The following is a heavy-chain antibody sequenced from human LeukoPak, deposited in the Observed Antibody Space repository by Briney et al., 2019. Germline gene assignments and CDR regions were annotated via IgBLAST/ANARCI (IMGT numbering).Heavy chain of an antibody. CDR3: ASLIAVADRGRDYYYYMDV. Sequence: PSQTLSLTCAVSGGSISSGSYYWSWIRQPAGKGLEWIGRIYTSGRTNYNPSLKRRVTISVDTSKNQSSLKLSSVTAADTAVYYCASLIAVADRGRDYYYYMDVWGKGTTVTVSS. CDR2: IYTSGRT. D-gene: IGHD6-19*01. CDR1: GGSISSGSYY. J-gene: IGHJ6*03. V-gene: IGHV4-61*02.